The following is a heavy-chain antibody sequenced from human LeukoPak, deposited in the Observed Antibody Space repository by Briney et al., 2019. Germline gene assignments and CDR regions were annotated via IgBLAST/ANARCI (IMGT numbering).Heavy chain of an antibody. CDR3: AKVRTRWTMVRGVPYMDV. D-gene: IGHD3-10*01. Sequence: GGSLRLSCAASGFIFSSYAMSWVRQAPGKGLEWVSTISDSSGSTYYADSVKGRFTISRDNSKNTLYLQMNSLRAEETAEYYCAKVRTRWTMVRGVPYMDVWGKGTPVTVSS. CDR2: ISDSSGST. J-gene: IGHJ6*03. V-gene: IGHV3-23*01. CDR1: GFIFSSYA.